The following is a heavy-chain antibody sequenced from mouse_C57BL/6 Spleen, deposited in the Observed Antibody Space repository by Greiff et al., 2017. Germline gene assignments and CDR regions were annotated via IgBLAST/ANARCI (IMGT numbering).Heavy chain of an antibody. CDR2: ILPGGGST. CDR3: AREGIYSNYVFAY. V-gene: IGHV1-9*01. D-gene: IGHD2-5*01. Sequence: VQLQQSGAELMQPGASVKISCKATGYTFTGYWIEWVKQRPGHGLEWIGEILPGGGSTNYNEKFKGKATFTEDTSSNTADMQLSNLTTDDSSIYYCAREGIYSNYVFAYWGQGTLVTVSA. CDR1: GYTFTGYW. J-gene: IGHJ3*01.